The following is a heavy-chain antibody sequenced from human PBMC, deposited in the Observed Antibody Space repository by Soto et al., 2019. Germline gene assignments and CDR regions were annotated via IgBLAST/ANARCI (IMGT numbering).Heavy chain of an antibody. J-gene: IGHJ5*02. D-gene: IGHD2-21*02. CDR2: ITSDGKSK. Sequence: GSVRLSCAASGFNFSNHWMHWVRQRPAEGLVWVSRITSDGKSKAYAESVKGRFAISRDNAKNTLYLQMNGLTAEDTAVYYCARESGDWPLNWFDPWGQGTLVTVSS. V-gene: IGHV3-74*01. CDR1: GFNFSNHW. CDR3: ARESGDWPLNWFDP.